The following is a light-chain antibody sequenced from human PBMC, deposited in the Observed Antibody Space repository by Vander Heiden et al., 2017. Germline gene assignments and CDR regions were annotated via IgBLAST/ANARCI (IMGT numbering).Light chain of an antibody. CDR2: AAS. CDR1: QSISSY. V-gene: IGKV1-39*01. CDR3: QQSHSTPWT. J-gene: IGKJ1*01. Sequence: DIQMTQSPSSLSASVGDSVTITCRASQSISSYLNWYQQKPGKAPNLLIYAASSLQSGVPSRFSGSGSGTDFTLTISSLQPEDFATYYCQQSHSTPWTFGQGTKVEYK.